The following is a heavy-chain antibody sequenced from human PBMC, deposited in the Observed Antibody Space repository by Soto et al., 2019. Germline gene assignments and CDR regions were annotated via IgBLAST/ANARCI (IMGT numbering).Heavy chain of an antibody. CDR1: GYTFTNYD. CDR2: MNPNSGNT. Sequence: ASVKFSCKASGYTFTNYDINWVRQATGQGPEWMGWMNPNSGNTGYAQKFQGRVTMTRDTSISTAYMELSSLRSEDTAIYYCARALASGGSNWFDPWGQGTLVTVSS. CDR3: ARALASGGSNWFDP. J-gene: IGHJ5*02. V-gene: IGHV1-8*01. D-gene: IGHD6-13*01.